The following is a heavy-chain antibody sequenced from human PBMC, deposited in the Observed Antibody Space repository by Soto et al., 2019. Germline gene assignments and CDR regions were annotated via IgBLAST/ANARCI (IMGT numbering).Heavy chain of an antibody. D-gene: IGHD6-19*01. CDR3: ARDRRQWLVRTPR. Sequence: GGSLRLSCAASGFTFSSYAMHWVRQAPGKGLEWVAVISYDGSNKYYADPVKGRFTISRDNSKNTLYLQMNSLRAEDTAVYYCARDRRQWLVRTPRWGQGTLVTV. J-gene: IGHJ4*02. CDR1: GFTFSSYA. CDR2: ISYDGSNK. V-gene: IGHV3-30-3*01.